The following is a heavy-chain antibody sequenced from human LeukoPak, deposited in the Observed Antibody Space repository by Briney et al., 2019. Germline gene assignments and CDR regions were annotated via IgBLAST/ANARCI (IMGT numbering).Heavy chain of an antibody. Sequence: AGGSLRLSCAASGFTFSDYYMSWIRQAPGKGLEWVSYISSSGSTIYYADSVKGRFTISRDNAKNSLYLQMNSLRAEDTAVYYCARGDHYDILTGYYGVDYWGQGTLVTVSS. CDR2: ISSSGSTI. J-gene: IGHJ4*02. V-gene: IGHV3-11*01. CDR1: GFTFSDYY. D-gene: IGHD3-9*01. CDR3: ARGDHYDILTGYYGVDY.